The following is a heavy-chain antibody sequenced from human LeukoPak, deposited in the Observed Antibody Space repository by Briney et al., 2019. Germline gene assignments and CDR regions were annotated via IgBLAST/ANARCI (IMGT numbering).Heavy chain of an antibody. CDR3: ARDGDDSSGYFFDY. Sequence: ASVKVSCKASGGTFSSYAISWVRQAPGQGLEWMGGIIPIFGTANYAQKFQGRVTITADESTSTAYMELSSLRSEDTALYYCARDGDDSSGYFFDYWGQGTLVTVSS. CDR1: GGTFSSYA. J-gene: IGHJ4*02. D-gene: IGHD3-22*01. V-gene: IGHV1-69*13. CDR2: IIPIFGTA.